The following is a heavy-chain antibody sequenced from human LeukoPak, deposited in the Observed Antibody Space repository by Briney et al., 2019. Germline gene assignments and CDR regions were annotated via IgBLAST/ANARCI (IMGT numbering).Heavy chain of an antibody. J-gene: IGHJ4*02. Sequence: GGSLRLSCAASGFTFSNYGMHWVRQAPGKGLEWVALIWYDGNNKYYADSVKGRFTISRDNSKNTLYLQLNSLRAEDTAVYYCARQHCSGGDCYFLDWGQGTLVTVSS. V-gene: IGHV3-33*08. D-gene: IGHD2-15*01. CDR2: IWYDGNNK. CDR3: ARQHCSGGDCYFLD. CDR1: GFTFSNYG.